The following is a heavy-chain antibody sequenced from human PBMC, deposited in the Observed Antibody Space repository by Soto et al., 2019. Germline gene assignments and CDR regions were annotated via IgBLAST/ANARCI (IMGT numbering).Heavy chain of an antibody. CDR2: IYYSGST. V-gene: IGHV4-59*01. Sequence: SETLSLTCTVSGGSISSYYWSWIRQPPGKGLEWIGYIYYSGSTNYNPSIKSRVTISVDTSKNQFSLKLSSVTAADTAVYYCARSWSQGYSYASAYWGKGTLVTVSS. CDR3: ARSWSQGYSYASAY. D-gene: IGHD5-18*01. CDR1: GGSISSYY. J-gene: IGHJ4*02.